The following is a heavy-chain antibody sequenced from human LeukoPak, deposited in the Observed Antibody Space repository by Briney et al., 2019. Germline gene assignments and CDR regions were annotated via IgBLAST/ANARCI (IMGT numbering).Heavy chain of an antibody. CDR2: ISSSSSYI. J-gene: IGHJ3*02. Sequence: GGSLRLSCAASGFTFSSYSMNWVRQAPGKGLEWVSSISSSSSYIYYADSVKGRFTISRDNAKNSLYLQMNSLRAEDTAVYYCARGSIAADTNDAFDIWGQGTMVTVSS. CDR1: GFTFSSYS. D-gene: IGHD6-13*01. CDR3: ARGSIAADTNDAFDI. V-gene: IGHV3-21*04.